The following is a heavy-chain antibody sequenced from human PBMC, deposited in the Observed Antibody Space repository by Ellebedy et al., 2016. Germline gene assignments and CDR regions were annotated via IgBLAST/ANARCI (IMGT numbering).Heavy chain of an antibody. Sequence: SGPTLVKPRQTLTLTCTFSGFSLTTSEVVVGWVRQPPGKALEWLAFTYGNDDKRYSPSLKSRLTISKDTSKSQVVLTLTNVDPVDTATYYCVHRTTVTSVDYWGQGSLVTVSS. J-gene: IGHJ4*02. CDR2: TYGNDDK. CDR1: GFSLTTSEVV. CDR3: VHRTTVTSVDY. V-gene: IGHV2-5*01. D-gene: IGHD4-11*01.